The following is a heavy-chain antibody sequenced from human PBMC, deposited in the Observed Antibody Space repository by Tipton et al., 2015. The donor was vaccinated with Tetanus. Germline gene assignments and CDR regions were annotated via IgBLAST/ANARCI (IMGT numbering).Heavy chain of an antibody. CDR3: ARAHCTDGVCNFDF. D-gene: IGHD2-8*01. J-gene: IGHJ4*02. CDR2: IYPGDSDT. Sequence: EVQLVQSGGEVKKPGESLKISCKGSGYIFTNYWIGWVRQKPGKGLEWMGIIYPGDSDTRYSPSFQGQVTISVDKSINTAYLQWSSLKASDTSVFYCARAHCTDGVCNFDFWGQGALVTVAS. CDR1: GYIFTNYW. V-gene: IGHV5-51*01.